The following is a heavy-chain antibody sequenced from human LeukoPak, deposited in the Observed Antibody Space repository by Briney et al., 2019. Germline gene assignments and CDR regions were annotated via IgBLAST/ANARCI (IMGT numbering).Heavy chain of an antibody. CDR3: AKWKYYYDSSGYDGMDV. V-gene: IGHV3-23*01. CDR2: ISGGGST. Sequence: GGSLRLSCAASRFTFTSYSMNWVRQAPGKGLEWVSTISGGGSTYYADSVKGRFTISRDNSKNTLYLQVNSLRAEDTAVYYCAKWKYYYDSSGYDGMDVWGQGTTVTVSS. CDR1: RFTFTSYS. J-gene: IGHJ6*02. D-gene: IGHD3-22*01.